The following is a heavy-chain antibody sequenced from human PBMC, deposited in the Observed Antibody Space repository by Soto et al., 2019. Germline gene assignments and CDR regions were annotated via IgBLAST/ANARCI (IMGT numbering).Heavy chain of an antibody. CDR3: AKDFSSSWSEYFQH. CDR2: IGTAGDT. V-gene: IGHV3-13*01. D-gene: IGHD6-13*01. Sequence: LRLSCAASGFTFSSYDMHWVRQATGKGLEWVSAIGTAGDTYYPGSVKGRFTISRENAKNSLYLQMNSLRAADTALYYCAKDFSSSWSEYFQHWGQGTLVTVSS. CDR1: GFTFSSYD. J-gene: IGHJ1*01.